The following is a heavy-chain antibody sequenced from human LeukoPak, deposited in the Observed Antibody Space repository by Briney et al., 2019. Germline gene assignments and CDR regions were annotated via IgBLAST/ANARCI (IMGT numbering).Heavy chain of an antibody. CDR2: IIPILGIA. CDR3: ARDLRYFTMHY. CDR1: GGTFSSYA. D-gene: IGHD3-10*01. V-gene: IGHV1-69*04. J-gene: IGHJ4*02. Sequence: SVKDSCKASGGTFSSYAISWVRQAPGQGLEWMGRIIPILGIANYAQKFQGRVTITADKSTCTAYMELSSLRSEDTAVYYCARDLRYFTMHYWGQGTLVTVSS.